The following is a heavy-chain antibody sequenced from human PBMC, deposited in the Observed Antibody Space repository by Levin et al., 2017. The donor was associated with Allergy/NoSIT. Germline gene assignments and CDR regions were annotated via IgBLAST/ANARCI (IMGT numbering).Heavy chain of an antibody. CDR3: ARGPYDYVWGSDRYLGPFDY. Sequence: GGSLRLSCAASGFTFSDYYMSWIRQAPGKGLEWVSYISSSSSYTNYADSVKGRFTISRDNAKNSLYLQMNSLRAEDTAVYYCARGPYDYVWGSDRYLGPFDYWGQGTLVTVSS. CDR2: ISSSSSYT. J-gene: IGHJ4*02. CDR1: GFTFSDYY. D-gene: IGHD3-16*02. V-gene: IGHV3-11*05.